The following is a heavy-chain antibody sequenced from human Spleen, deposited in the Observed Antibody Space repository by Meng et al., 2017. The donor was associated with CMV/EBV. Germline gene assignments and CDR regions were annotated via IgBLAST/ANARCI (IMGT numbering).Heavy chain of an antibody. V-gene: IGHV3-20*04. D-gene: IGHD2-2*01. CDR2: MNWNDSNT. CDR3: ARPHLGYCSSTSCYNYFDD. J-gene: IGHJ4*02. CDR1: GCPFGDYG. Sequence: GESLKISCAASGCPFGDYGMNWVRQAPGKGLEWVSSMNWNDSNTSYADSVKGRFTISRDNSKSTLYLQVNSLRAGDTAVYYCARPHLGYCSSTSCYNYFDDWGQGTLVTVSS.